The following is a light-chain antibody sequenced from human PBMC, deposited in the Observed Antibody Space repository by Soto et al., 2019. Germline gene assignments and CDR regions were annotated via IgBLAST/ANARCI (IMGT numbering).Light chain of an antibody. CDR1: QSISSW. CDR2: DAS. J-gene: IGKJ1*01. CDR3: QQYNSYSWT. Sequence: DIQMTQSPSTLSASVGDRVIITCRASQSISSWLAWYQQKPGKAPNLLIYDASTLESGVPSRFSGSRSGTEFTLTISSLQPDDFATYYCQQYNSYSWTFGQGTKVDIK. V-gene: IGKV1-5*01.